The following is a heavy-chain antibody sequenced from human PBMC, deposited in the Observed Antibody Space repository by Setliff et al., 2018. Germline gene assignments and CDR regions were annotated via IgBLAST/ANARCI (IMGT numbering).Heavy chain of an antibody. CDR2: IRYDGSDK. CDR1: GFTFSTSG. V-gene: IGHV3-30*02. D-gene: IGHD3-16*01. J-gene: IGHJ6*02. CDR3: AKRGDGMDV. Sequence: GGSLRLSCAASGFTFSTSGMHWVHQAPGKGLEWVAFIRYDGSDKYYADSVKGRFTISRDNSKDTLYLQMNSLRAEDTGVYYCAKRGDGMDVWGQGTTVTVSS.